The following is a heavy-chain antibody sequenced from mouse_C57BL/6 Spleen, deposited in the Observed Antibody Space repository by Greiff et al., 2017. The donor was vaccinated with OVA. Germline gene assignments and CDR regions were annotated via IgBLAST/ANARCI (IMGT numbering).Heavy chain of an antibody. CDR3: ARGNYDYGYWYFDV. V-gene: IGHV1-82*01. CDR1: GYAFSSSW. D-gene: IGHD2-4*01. J-gene: IGHJ1*03. Sequence: QVQLKESGPELVKPGASVKISCKASGYAFSSSWMNWVKQRPGKGLEWIGRIYPGDGDTNYNGKFKGKATLTADKSSSTAYMQLSSLTSEDSAVYFCARGNYDYGYWYFDVWGTGTTVTVSS. CDR2: IYPGDGDT.